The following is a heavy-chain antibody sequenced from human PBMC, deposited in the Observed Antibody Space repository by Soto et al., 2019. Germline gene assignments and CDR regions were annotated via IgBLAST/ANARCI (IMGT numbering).Heavy chain of an antibody. Sequence: ASVKVSCKASGYTFTSYAMHWVRQAPGQRLEWMGWINAGNGNTKYSQKFQGRVTITADKSTSTAYMELSSLRSEDTAVYHCAREYYDSSGYIYFGYWGQGTLVTVSS. V-gene: IGHV1-3*01. D-gene: IGHD3-22*01. CDR1: GYTFTSYA. CDR2: INAGNGNT. J-gene: IGHJ4*02. CDR3: AREYYDSSGYIYFGY.